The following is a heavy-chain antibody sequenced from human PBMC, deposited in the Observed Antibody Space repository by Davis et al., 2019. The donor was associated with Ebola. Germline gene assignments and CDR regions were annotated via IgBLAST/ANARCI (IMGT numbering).Heavy chain of an antibody. CDR3: ARGGYCSSTSCYSPFDY. CDR2: ISSSSSTI. V-gene: IGHV3-48*04. CDR1: GFTFSSYS. D-gene: IGHD2-2*01. J-gene: IGHJ4*02. Sequence: GESLKISCAASGFTFSSYSMNWVRQAPGKGLEWVSYISSSSSTIYYADSVKGRFTISRDNAKNSLYLQMNSLRAEDTAVYYCARGGYCSSTSCYSPFDYWGQGTLVTVSS.